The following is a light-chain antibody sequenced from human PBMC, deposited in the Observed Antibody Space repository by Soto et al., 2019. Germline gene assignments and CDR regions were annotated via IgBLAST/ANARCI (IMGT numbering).Light chain of an antibody. V-gene: IGKV4-1*01. Sequence: DIVKTQSPASLAVSLGERATINCKSSQSVLYSSNNKNYLAWYQQKPGQPPKLLIYWASTRESGVPDRFSGSGSGTDFTLIISSLQAEDVAVYYCQQYYDTPLTFGGGTRVEIK. J-gene: IGKJ4*01. CDR3: QQYYDTPLT. CDR2: WAS. CDR1: QSVLYSSNNKNY.